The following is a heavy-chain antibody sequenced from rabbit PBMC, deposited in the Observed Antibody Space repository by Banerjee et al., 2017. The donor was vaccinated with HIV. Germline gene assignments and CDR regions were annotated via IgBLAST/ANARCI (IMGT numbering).Heavy chain of an antibody. CDR2: IYAGSSGST. V-gene: IGHV1S40*01. D-gene: IGHD6-1*01. Sequence: QSLEESGGDLVKPGASLTLTCTASGFTFSSNYWICWVRQAPGKGLEWIACIYAGSSGSTYYASWAKGRFTISKTSSTTVTLQMTSLTAADTATYFCARGYYYYGYGSRFNLWGPGTLVTVS. CDR1: GFTFSSNYW. CDR3: ARGYYYYGYGSRFNL. J-gene: IGHJ4*01.